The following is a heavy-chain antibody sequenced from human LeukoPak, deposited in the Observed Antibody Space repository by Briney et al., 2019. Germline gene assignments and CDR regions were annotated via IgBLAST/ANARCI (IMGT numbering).Heavy chain of an antibody. CDR1: GYSLTSYW. Sequence: GESLKISCKGSGYSLTSYWIGWVRQMPGKGLEWMGIIYPGDSETRYSPSFQGQVTISADKSISTAYLQWSSLKASDTAMYYCARRRGDDYAWGGYGEIDYWGQGTLVTVSS. J-gene: IGHJ4*02. CDR3: ARRRGDDYAWGGYGEIDY. D-gene: IGHD3-16*01. V-gene: IGHV5-51*01. CDR2: IYPGDSET.